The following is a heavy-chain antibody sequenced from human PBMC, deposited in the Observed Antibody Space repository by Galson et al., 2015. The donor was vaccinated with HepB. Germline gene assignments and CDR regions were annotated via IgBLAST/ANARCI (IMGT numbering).Heavy chain of an antibody. CDR3: ARGGTGAIWYFDL. D-gene: IGHD7-27*01. V-gene: IGHV3-30*14. J-gene: IGHJ2*01. CDR1: GFTFSNYA. CDR2: ISYDGSKK. Sequence: SLRLSCAVSGFTFSNYAMHWVRQAPGKGLEWVAVISYDGSKKYYADSVKGRFTISRDISKNTLYVQMNSLTAEDTAVYYCARGGTGAIWYFDLWGRGTLVTVSS.